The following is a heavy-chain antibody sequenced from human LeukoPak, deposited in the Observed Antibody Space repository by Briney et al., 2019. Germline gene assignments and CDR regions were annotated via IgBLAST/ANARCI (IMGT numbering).Heavy chain of an antibody. J-gene: IGHJ5*01. V-gene: IGHV5-51*01. CDR3: ARQEYCSGASCYTWFDS. Sequence: GESLKISCKGSGYSINNYWIAWVRQMPGKDLEWMGIIYPADSDIRYSPSFQGQVTISADKSISTAYLQWNSLKASDTAMYYCARQEYCSGASCYTWFDSWGQGTLVTVSS. CDR2: IYPADSDI. D-gene: IGHD2-15*01. CDR1: GYSINNYW.